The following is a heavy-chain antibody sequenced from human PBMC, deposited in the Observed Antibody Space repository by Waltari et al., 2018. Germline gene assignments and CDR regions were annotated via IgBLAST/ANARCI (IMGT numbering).Heavy chain of an antibody. CDR2: MYYSGST. V-gene: IGHV4-59*08. CDR1: GGSIRSFY. Sequence: QVQLQESGPGLVKPSETLSLTCTVSGGSIRSFYWSWIRQPPGKGLEWIGYMYYSGSTNYTPSLKSRVTISVDTSKNRFSLKLSSVTAADTAVYYCARQWNWGSVHYFDYWGQGTLVTVSS. CDR3: ARQWNWGSVHYFDY. J-gene: IGHJ4*02. D-gene: IGHD7-27*01.